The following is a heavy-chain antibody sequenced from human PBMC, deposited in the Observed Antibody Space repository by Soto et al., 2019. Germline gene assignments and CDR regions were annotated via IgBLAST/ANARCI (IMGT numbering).Heavy chain of an antibody. J-gene: IGHJ4*02. CDR3: ARRGFFDY. Sequence: SETLSLTCTVSGASISSYYWSWIRQPPGKGLEWIGFVYGSSTFNYNPSLKSRVTMSLDTSKNQFSLKLSSVTAADTAVHYCARRGFFDYWGQGTLVTVSS. V-gene: IGHV4-59*13. CDR1: GASISSYY. CDR2: VYGSSTF.